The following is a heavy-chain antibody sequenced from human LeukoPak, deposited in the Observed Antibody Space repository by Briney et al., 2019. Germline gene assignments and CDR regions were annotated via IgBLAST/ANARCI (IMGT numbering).Heavy chain of an antibody. V-gene: IGHV1-69*04. CDR3: ARVLVPGYYYGMDV. CDR1: GGTFSSYA. CDR2: TIPILGIA. Sequence: SVKVSCKASGGTFSSYAISWVRQAPGQGLEWMGRTIPILGIANYAQKFQGRVTITADKSTSTAYMELSSLRSEDTAVYYCARVLVPGYYYGMDVWGQGTTVTVSS. J-gene: IGHJ6*02.